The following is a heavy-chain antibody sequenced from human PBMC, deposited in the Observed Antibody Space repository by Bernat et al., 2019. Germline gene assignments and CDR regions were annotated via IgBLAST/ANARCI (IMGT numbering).Heavy chain of an antibody. CDR2: ISYDGSNT. J-gene: IGHJ3*01. CDR3: AKDFYSYFSWTYYTVDAFDF. V-gene: IGHV3-30*18. Sequence: QVQLVESGGGVVQPGRSLRLSCAASGFTFSDYGMHWVRQAPGKGLEWVAVISYDGSNTYYADSVKGRFTISRDNSENTLYLQMNSLRAEYTAVFYCAKDFYSYFSWTYYTVDAFDFWGQGTMVTVSS. D-gene: IGHD3-10*01. CDR1: GFTFSDYG.